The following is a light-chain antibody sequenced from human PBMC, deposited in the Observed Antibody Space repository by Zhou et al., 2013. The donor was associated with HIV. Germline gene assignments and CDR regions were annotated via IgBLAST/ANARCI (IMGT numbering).Light chain of an antibody. CDR1: QNVTAFY. Sequence: DIVLTQSPGTLSVSPGERATLSCKTSQNVTAFYLAWYQHKPGQAPRLLIYGASNRATGIPDRFSCSGSGTDFSLTISRVEPEDFAVYYCQQYNNWPPLTFGGGTKVEIK. J-gene: IGKJ4*01. CDR2: GAS. CDR3: QQYNNWPPLT. V-gene: IGKV3-20*01.